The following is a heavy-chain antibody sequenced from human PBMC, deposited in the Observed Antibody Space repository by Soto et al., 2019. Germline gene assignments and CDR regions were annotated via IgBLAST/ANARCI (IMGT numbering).Heavy chain of an antibody. V-gene: IGHV3-33*06. CDR2: IWYDGSNK. CDR1: GFTFSSYG. CDR3: AKDIDESYGMDV. J-gene: IGHJ6*02. D-gene: IGHD2-15*01. Sequence: QVQLVESGGGVVQPGRSLRLSCAASGFTFSSYGMHWVRQAPGKGLEWVAVIWYDGSNKYYADSVKGRFTISRDNSKNSLYLQMNSLRAEDTALYYCAKDIDESYGMDVWGQGTTVTVSS.